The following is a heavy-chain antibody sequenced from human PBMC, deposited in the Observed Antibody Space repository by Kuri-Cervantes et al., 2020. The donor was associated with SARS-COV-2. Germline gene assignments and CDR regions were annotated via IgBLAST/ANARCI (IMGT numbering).Heavy chain of an antibody. V-gene: IGHV4-59*02. CDR1: GGSVSGYY. J-gene: IGHJ5*02. Sequence: SETLSLTCTVSGGSVSGYYWTWMRQPPGKGLEWIGNIHYSGSTNYNTSLDSRVTISVDTSKNQLSLRLSSVTAADTAVYYCARHDYGDYGLHCFDPWGQGTLVTVSS. CDR2: IHYSGST. CDR3: ARHDYGDYGLHCFDP. D-gene: IGHD4-17*01.